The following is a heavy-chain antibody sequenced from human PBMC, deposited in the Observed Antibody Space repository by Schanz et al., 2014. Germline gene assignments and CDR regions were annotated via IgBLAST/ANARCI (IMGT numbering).Heavy chain of an antibody. CDR1: GFTFTNYA. CDR3: VRERTNYGGNSYFFDH. V-gene: IGHV3-21*05. CDR2: VSSSSSYI. J-gene: IGHJ4*02. Sequence: EVQLVDSGGGLVKPGGSLRLSCAASGFTFTNYAMSWVRQAPGKGLEWVSYVSSSSSYIHYADSVKGRFTISRDNAKNSVYLQMNGLRVEDTAVYYCVRERTNYGGNSYFFDHWGQGTLVTVSS. D-gene: IGHD2-21*02.